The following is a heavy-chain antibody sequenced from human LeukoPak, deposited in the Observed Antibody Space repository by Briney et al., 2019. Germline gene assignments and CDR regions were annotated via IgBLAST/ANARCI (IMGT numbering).Heavy chain of an antibody. Sequence: SETLSLTCIVSGGSISSSSYYWGWIRQHPGKGLEWIGYIYYSGSTYYNPSLKSRVTISVDTSKNQFSLKLSSVTAADTAVYYCATSSGWYYFDYWGQGTLVTVSS. J-gene: IGHJ4*02. V-gene: IGHV4-31*03. CDR3: ATSSGWYYFDY. D-gene: IGHD6-19*01. CDR2: IYYSGST. CDR1: GGSISSSSYY.